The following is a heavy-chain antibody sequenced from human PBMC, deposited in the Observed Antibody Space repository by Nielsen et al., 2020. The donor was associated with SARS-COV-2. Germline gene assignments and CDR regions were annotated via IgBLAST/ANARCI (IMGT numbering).Heavy chain of an antibody. J-gene: IGHJ1*01. Sequence: SLKISCAASGFTFSSYGMHWVRQAPGKGLEWVAVISYDGSNKYYADSVKGRFTISRDNSKNTLYLQMNSLRAEDTAVYYCAKPATGYSSGWYDLLFFQHWGQGTLVTVSS. CDR3: AKPATGYSSGWYDLLFFQH. V-gene: IGHV3-30*18. CDR1: GFTFSSYG. CDR2: ISYDGSNK. D-gene: IGHD6-19*01.